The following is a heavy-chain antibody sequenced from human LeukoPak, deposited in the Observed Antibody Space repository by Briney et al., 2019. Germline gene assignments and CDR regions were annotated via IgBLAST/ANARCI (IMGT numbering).Heavy chain of an antibody. Sequence: GGSLRLSCAASGFTFSSYGMHWVRQAPGKGLEWVAFIRYDGSNKYYADSVKGRFTISRDNSKNTLYLQTNSLRAEDTAVYYCARDGARDYGGNPAWYFDLWGRGTLVTVSS. CDR3: ARDGARDYGGNPAWYFDL. V-gene: IGHV3-30*02. D-gene: IGHD4-23*01. CDR2: IRYDGSNK. J-gene: IGHJ2*01. CDR1: GFTFSSYG.